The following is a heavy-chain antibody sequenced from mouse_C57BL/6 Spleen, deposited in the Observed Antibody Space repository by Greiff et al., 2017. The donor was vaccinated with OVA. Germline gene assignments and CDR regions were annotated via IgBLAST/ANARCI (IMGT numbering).Heavy chain of an antibody. CDR2: ISSGGDYI. D-gene: IGHD3-1*01. CDR3: TREGLRSAWFAY. Sequence: EVQGVESGEGLVKPGGSLKLSCAASGFTFSSYAMSWVRQTPEKRLEWVAYISSGGDYIYYADTVKGRFTISRDNARNTLYLQMSSLKSEDTAMYYCTREGLRSAWFAYWGQGTLVTVSA. V-gene: IGHV5-9-1*02. J-gene: IGHJ3*01. CDR1: GFTFSSYA.